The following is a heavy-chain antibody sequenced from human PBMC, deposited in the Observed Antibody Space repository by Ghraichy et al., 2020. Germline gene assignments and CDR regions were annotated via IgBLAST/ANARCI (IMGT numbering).Heavy chain of an antibody. CDR3: AAGYGAFAI. D-gene: IGHD3-16*01. J-gene: IGHJ3*02. Sequence: GGSLRLSCAASGFSFSNFVMHWVRQAPGTGLEWVAIVWYDGNEKHYADSVKGRFTISRDNSKNTLFLEMNTLRAEDTAVYYCAAGYGAFAIWGHGTMVTVSS. V-gene: IGHV3-33*01. CDR1: GFSFSNFV. CDR2: VWYDGNEK.